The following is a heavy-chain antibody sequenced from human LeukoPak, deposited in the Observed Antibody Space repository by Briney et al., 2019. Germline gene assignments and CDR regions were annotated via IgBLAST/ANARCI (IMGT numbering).Heavy chain of an antibody. CDR1: GGSFSGYN. D-gene: IGHD3-10*01. V-gene: IGHV4-34*01. J-gene: IGHJ4*02. CDR2: INHSEST. CDR3: ARVASVLLWFGEPYYFDY. Sequence: SETLSLTCAVYGGSFSGYNWSWIRQPPGKGLEWIGEINHSESTNYNPSLKSRVTISVDTSKNQFSLKLSSVTAADTAVYYCARVASVLLWFGEPYYFDYWGQGTLVTVSS.